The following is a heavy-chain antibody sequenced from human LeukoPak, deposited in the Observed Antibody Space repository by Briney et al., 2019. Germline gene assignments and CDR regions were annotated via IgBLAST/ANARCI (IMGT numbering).Heavy chain of an antibody. CDR2: ICYSGST. D-gene: IGHD3-16*01. V-gene: IGHV4-59*08. Sequence: SETLSLTCTVSGGSISSYNWSWIRQSPGKGLEWIGYICYSGSTNYNPSLKSRVTKSVDTSKNQFSLKLSSVTAADTAVYYCARLKYFQHWGQGTLVTVSS. J-gene: IGHJ1*01. CDR3: ARLKYFQH. CDR1: GGSISSYN.